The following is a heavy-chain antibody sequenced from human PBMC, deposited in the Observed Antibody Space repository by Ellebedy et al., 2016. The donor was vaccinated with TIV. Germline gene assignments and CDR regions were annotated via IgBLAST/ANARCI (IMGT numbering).Heavy chain of an antibody. CDR3: AILGNPLPI. J-gene: IGHJ3*02. Sequence: ASVKVSXXASGYTFTSYYMHWVRQAPGQGLEWMGIINPSGGSTSYAQKFQGRVTMTRDTSTSTIYMELSSLRSEDTAVYYCAILGNPLPIWGQGTMVTVSS. CDR2: INPSGGST. D-gene: IGHD3-16*01. V-gene: IGHV1-46*03. CDR1: GYTFTSYY.